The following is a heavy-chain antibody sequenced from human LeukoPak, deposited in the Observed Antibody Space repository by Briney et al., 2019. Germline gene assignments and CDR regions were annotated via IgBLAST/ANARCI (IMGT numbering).Heavy chain of an antibody. Sequence: PGVSLRLSCAASGFTFSSYARKWVPQAPGKGREWVSGTGSTGVSTVYADSVKGRFTVSRANSKNTLFLQTNSLRAEDTALHYCARRVAEYSSSRYIEIWGGGTMATVSS. J-gene: IGHJ3*02. CDR1: GFTFSSYA. V-gene: IGHV3-23*01. CDR2: TGSTGVST. CDR3: ARRVAEYSSSRYIEI. D-gene: IGHD6-13*01.